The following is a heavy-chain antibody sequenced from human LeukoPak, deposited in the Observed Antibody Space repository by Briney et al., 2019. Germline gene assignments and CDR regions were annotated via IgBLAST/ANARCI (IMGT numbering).Heavy chain of an antibody. J-gene: IGHJ3*02. V-gene: IGHV1-69*05. CDR2: IIPIFGTA. D-gene: IGHD6-13*01. CDR3: ARVAPSSSWYTAFDI. Sequence: VASVKVSCKASGGTFSSYAISWVRQAPGQGLEWMGRIIPIFGTANYAQKFQGRVTITTDESTSTAYMELSSLRSEDTAVYYCARVAPSSSWYTAFDIWGQGTVVTVSS. CDR1: GGTFSSYA.